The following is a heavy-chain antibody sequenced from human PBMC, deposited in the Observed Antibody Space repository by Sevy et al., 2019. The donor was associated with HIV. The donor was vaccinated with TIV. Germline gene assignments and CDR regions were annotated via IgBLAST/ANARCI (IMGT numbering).Heavy chain of an antibody. D-gene: IGHD3-3*01. CDR3: ARGMILEGSWYGMDV. Sequence: GGSLRLSCAVSGFIVSSNYMTWVRQAPGKGLEWVSVIYSGGNTFYADSVRGRFTISRDNSKNTLYLQMNSLRAEDTPVYYCARGMILEGSWYGMDVWGQGTTVTVSS. J-gene: IGHJ6*02. CDR1: GFIVSSNY. CDR2: IYSGGNT. V-gene: IGHV3-53*01.